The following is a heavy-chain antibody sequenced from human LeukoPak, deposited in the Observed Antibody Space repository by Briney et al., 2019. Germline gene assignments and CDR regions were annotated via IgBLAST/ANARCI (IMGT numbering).Heavy chain of an antibody. V-gene: IGHV1-46*01. CDR1: GYTFTSYH. D-gene: IGHD6-19*01. CDR3: ARINSSGLYNWFDP. Sequence: ASVKVSCKASGYTFTSYHMQWVRQAPGQGLEWMGIINPSGGSTDYAQKFQGRVAMTRDTSTSTVYMELSSLRSEDTAVYCCARINSSGLYNWFDPWGQGTLVTVSS. J-gene: IGHJ5*02. CDR2: INPSGGST.